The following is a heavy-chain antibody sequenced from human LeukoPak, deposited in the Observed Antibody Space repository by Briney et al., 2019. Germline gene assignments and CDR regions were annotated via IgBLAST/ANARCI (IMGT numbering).Heavy chain of an antibody. CDR2: IKQDGSEK. CDR1: GFTFSRYW. D-gene: IGHD3-16*01. Sequence: GGSLRLSCAASGFTFSRYWMTWVRQAPGKGLEWVANIKQDGSEKYYVDSVKGRFTISRDNAKNSLYLQMNSLRAEDTAVYYCAKDYAGGWPKRGMDVWGKGATVTVSS. CDR3: AKDYAGGWPKRGMDV. V-gene: IGHV3-7*03. J-gene: IGHJ6*03.